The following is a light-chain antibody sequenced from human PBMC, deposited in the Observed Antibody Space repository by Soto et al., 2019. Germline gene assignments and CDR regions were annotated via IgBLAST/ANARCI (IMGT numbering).Light chain of an antibody. Sequence: IVLTQSPVTLSLSPGGRATLPCSASQSVRTYLAWYQVKPGQAPRLLIYDASSRASGVPARFSGSGSGTDFTLTISSLEPEDFALYYCQQRNSWPPITFGQGTRLEIK. CDR2: DAS. CDR1: QSVRTY. V-gene: IGKV3-11*01. CDR3: QQRNSWPPIT. J-gene: IGKJ5*01.